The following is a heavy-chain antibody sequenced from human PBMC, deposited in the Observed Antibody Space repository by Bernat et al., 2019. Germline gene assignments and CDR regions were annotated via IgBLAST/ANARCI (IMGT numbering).Heavy chain of an antibody. J-gene: IGHJ4*02. D-gene: IGHD6-19*01. CDR1: GGSISSSSYY. CDR3: ARPFGPPHSSGWYR. CDR2: IYYSRST. V-gene: IGHV4-39*01. Sequence: QLQLQESGPGLVKPSETLSLTCTVSGGSISSSSYYWGWIRQPPGKGLEWIGSIYYSRSTYYNPSLKSRVTISVDTSKNQFSLKLSSVTAADTAVYYCARPFGPPHSSGWYRWGQGTLVTVSS.